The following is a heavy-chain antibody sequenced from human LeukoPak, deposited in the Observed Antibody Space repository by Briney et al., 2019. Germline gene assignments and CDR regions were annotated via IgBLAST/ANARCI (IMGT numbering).Heavy chain of an antibody. CDR2: IYYSGST. Sequence: PSETLSLTCTVSGGSISSNNYYWGWIRQPPGKGLEWIGSIYYSGSTYNNPSLKSRVTISVDTPKNQFSLKLTSVTAADTAVYYCASSPSGYWWNFDCWGQGTLVTVSS. V-gene: IGHV4-39*01. CDR1: GGSISSNNYY. J-gene: IGHJ4*02. D-gene: IGHD3-22*01. CDR3: ASSPSGYWWNFDC.